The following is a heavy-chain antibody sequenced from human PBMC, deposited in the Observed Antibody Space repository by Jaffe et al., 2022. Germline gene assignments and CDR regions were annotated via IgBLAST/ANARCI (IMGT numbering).Heavy chain of an antibody. CDR3: AKDRGLIAAAGMGVITD. CDR2: ISWNSGSI. J-gene: IGHJ4*02. V-gene: IGHV3-9*01. CDR1: GFTFDDYA. D-gene: IGHD6-13*01. Sequence: EVQLVESGGGLVQPGRSLRLSCAASGFTFDDYAMHWVRQAPGKGLEWVSGISWNSGSIGYADSVKGRFTISRDNAKNSLYLQMNSLRAEDTALYYCAKDRGLIAAAGMGVITDWGQGTLVTVSS.